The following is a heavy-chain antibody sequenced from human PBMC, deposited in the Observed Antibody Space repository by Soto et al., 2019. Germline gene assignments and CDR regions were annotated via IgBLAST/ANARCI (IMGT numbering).Heavy chain of an antibody. D-gene: IGHD3-3*01. CDR2: MNPNSGTT. J-gene: IGHJ4*02. Sequence: VSVKVSCKASGYTFTSYDINRVRQATGQGLEWMGWMNPNSGTTGYAQKFQGRVTMTRNTSISTAFMELSSLRSEDTAVYYCAGRSLEYYFDYWGQGTLVTVSS. V-gene: IGHV1-8*01. CDR3: AGRSLEYYFDY. CDR1: GYTFTSYD.